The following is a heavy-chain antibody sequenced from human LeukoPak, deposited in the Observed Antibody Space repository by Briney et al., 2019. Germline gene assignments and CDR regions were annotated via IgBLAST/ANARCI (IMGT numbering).Heavy chain of an antibody. CDR3: ARDLGDYENY. CDR1: GYTFTTHD. CDR2: IIPIFGTA. D-gene: IGHD4-17*01. J-gene: IGHJ4*02. Sequence: SVKVSCRASGYTFTTHDINWVRQATGQGLEWMGGIIPIFGTANYAQKFQGRVTITADESTGTAYMELSSLRSEDTAVYYCARDLGDYENYWGQGTLVTVSS. V-gene: IGHV1-69*13.